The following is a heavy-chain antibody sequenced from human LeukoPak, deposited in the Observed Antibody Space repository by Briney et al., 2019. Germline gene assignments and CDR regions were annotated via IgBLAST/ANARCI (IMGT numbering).Heavy chain of an antibody. V-gene: IGHV4-59*01. Sequence: SETLSLTCTVSGGSISSYYWSWIRQPPGKGLEWIGYIYYSGSTNYNPSLKSRVTISVDTSKNQFSLKLSSVTAADTAVYYCARTQWLVVSAFDIWGQGTMVTVSS. J-gene: IGHJ3*02. CDR2: IYYSGST. CDR1: GGSISSYY. D-gene: IGHD6-19*01. CDR3: ARTQWLVVSAFDI.